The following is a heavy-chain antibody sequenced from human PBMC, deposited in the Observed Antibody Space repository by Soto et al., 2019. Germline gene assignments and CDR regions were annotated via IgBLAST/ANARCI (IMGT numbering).Heavy chain of an antibody. CDR2: INPNSGDT. V-gene: IGHV1-2*02. CDR3: GSPRSGPSPDVGH. CDR1: VFSVDTTYC. Sequence: VKVSCKASVFSVDTTYCIHWVRRAPGQALEWMGSINPNSGDTNYAQNFQGRVTMTRDTSISTAYMEVSSLTSDDTAVYYCGSPRSGPSPDVGHWGHGTVVTVSS. J-gene: IGHJ4*01. D-gene: IGHD2-15*01.